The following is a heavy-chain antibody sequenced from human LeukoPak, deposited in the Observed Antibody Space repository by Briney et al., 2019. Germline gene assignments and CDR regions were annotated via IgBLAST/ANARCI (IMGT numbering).Heavy chain of an antibody. Sequence: GGSLRLSCAASGFTFSNAWMSWVRQAPGKGLEWAAFIRYDGSHKFYVDYVKGRFTISRDNSKNTLYLQMNSLRAEDTAVYYCAKDGRAVWGNWFDPWGQGTLVTVSS. CDR2: IRYDGSHK. CDR3: AKDGRAVWGNWFDP. V-gene: IGHV3-30*02. J-gene: IGHJ5*02. D-gene: IGHD3-16*01. CDR1: GFTFSNAW.